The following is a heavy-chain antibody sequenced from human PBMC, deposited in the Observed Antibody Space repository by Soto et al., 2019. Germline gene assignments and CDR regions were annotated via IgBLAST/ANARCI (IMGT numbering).Heavy chain of an antibody. J-gene: IGHJ6*02. Sequence: QVQLVESGGGVVQPGRSLRLSCAASGFTFSSYGMHWVRQAPGKGLEWVAVISSDGSNKYYADSVKGRFTISRDNSKNTRYLQMHSLTAEDTAVYYCAKEGPVKRRRYYYGMDVWGQGTTVTVSS. V-gene: IGHV3-30*18. CDR2: ISSDGSNK. CDR3: AKEGPVKRRRYYYGMDV. CDR1: GFTFSSYG.